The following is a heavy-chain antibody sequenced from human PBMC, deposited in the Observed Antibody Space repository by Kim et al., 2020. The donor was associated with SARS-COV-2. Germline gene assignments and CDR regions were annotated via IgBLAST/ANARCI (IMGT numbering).Heavy chain of an antibody. CDR1: GGSISSYY. CDR3: ARGSGSYDY. D-gene: IGHD1-26*01. CDR2: IYYSGST. Sequence: SETLSLTCTVSGGSISSYYWSWIRQPPGKGLEWIGYIYYSGSTNYNPSLKSRVTISVDTSKNQFSLKLSSVTAADTAVYYCARGSGSYDYWGQGTLVTVSS. V-gene: IGHV4-59*01. J-gene: IGHJ4*02.